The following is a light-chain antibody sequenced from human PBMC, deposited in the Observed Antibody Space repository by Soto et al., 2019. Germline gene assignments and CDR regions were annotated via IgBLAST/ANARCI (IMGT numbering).Light chain of an antibody. CDR2: GAS. V-gene: IGKV3D-15*01. CDR3: QQYHSWPPLT. Sequence: EVLMTQSPATLSVSPGERVTLSCRASQSININLAWCQQKPGQAPRVLIYGASSRASGIPDRFSGSGSGTDFTLTISRLEHDDFAFYYCQQYHSWPPLTFGGGTRVEIK. J-gene: IGKJ4*01. CDR1: QSININ.